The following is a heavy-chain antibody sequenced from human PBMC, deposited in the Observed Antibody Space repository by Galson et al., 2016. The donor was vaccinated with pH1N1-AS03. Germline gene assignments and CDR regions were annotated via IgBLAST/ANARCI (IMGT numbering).Heavy chain of an antibody. Sequence: ETLSLTCAVYGGSFSGYYWTWIRQPPGKGLEWIGEINHSGTTIYNPSLESRLTMSVDTSKNQFSLKLSSVTAADTATYYCARGATFAWELLSLWGQGTLVTVSS. CDR1: GGSFSGYY. CDR2: INHSGTT. CDR3: ARGATFAWELLSL. V-gene: IGHV4-34*01. D-gene: IGHD1-26*01. J-gene: IGHJ4*02.